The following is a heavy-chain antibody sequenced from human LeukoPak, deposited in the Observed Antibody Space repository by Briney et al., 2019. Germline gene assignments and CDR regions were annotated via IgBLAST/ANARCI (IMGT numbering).Heavy chain of an antibody. CDR2: MGGSGSTI. CDR3: AKSVFYDGIGLPSYFEY. J-gene: IGHJ4*02. V-gene: IGHV3-23*01. Sequence: PGGPLTLSCAASGFPLSPYDVSWVRQAPGKGLEWVTVMGGSGSTIYYADPEKRRFTISRDNSKSKLYLQMNGVRAEDTAVYYCAKSVFYDGIGLPSYFEYWGQGPLVTVSS. D-gene: IGHD3-22*01. CDR1: GFPLSPYD.